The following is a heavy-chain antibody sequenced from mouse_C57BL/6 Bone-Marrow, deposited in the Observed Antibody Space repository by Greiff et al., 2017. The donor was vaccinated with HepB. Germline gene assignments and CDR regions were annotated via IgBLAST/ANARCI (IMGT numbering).Heavy chain of an antibody. V-gene: IGHV3-6*01. D-gene: IGHD1-1*01. CDR1: GYSITSGYY. J-gene: IGHJ1*03. Sequence: VQLKESGPGLVKPSQSLSLTCSVTGYSITSGYYWNWIRQFPGNKLEWMGYISYDGSNNYNPSLKNRISITRDTSKNQFFLKLNSVTTEDTATYYCARDYGSFLYWYFDVWGTGTTVTVSS. CDR3: ARDYGSFLYWYFDV. CDR2: ISYDGSN.